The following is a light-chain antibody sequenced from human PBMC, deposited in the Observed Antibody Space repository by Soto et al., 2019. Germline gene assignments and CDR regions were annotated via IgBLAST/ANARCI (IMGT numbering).Light chain of an antibody. Sequence: NFMLTQPHSVSESPGKTVTISCTRSSGSIASNYVQWYQQRPGSSPTTVIYEDNQRPSGVPDRFSGSIDSSSNSASLTISGLKTEDEADYYCCSYAGSPYVFGTGTKVTVL. V-gene: IGLV6-57*01. CDR2: EDN. CDR1: SGSIASNY. J-gene: IGLJ1*01. CDR3: CSYAGSPYV.